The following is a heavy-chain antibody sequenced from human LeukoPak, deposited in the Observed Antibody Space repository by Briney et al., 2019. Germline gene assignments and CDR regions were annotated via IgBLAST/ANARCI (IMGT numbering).Heavy chain of an antibody. J-gene: IGHJ5*02. V-gene: IGHV4-30-2*01. CDR2: IYHSGST. CDR1: GGSISSGGYS. D-gene: IGHD3-10*01. CDR3: ASLTFSGRGNWFDP. Sequence: SETPSLTCAVSGGSISSGGYSWSWIRQPPGKGLEWIGYIYHSGSTYYNPSLKSRVTISVDRSKNQFSLKLSSVTAADTAVYYCASLTFSGRGNWFDPWGQGTLVTVSS.